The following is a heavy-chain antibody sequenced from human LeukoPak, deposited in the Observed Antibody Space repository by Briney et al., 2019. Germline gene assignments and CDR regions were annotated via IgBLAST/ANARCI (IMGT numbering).Heavy chain of an antibody. J-gene: IGHJ6*03. D-gene: IGHD3-3*01. CDR1: GGSISSYY. V-gene: IGHV4-59*01. CDR2: IYYSGST. CDR3: ARVEAYYYMDV. Sequence: PSETLSLTCTVSGGSISSYYWSWVRQPPGKGLEWIGYIYYSGSTNYNPSLKSRLTMSLDTSKNQFSLKLSSVTAADTAVYYCARVEAYYYMDVWGKGTTVTISS.